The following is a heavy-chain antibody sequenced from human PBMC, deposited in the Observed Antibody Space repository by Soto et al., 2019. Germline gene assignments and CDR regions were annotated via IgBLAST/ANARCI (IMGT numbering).Heavy chain of an antibody. J-gene: IGHJ4*02. D-gene: IGHD6-19*01. CDR3: ARRSSGWYFDY. Sequence: EVQLLESGGGLVQPGGSLRLSCAASGFSFSSYAMNWVRQAPGKVLEWVSVISGSGDSTYYADSVKGRFTISRDNSKNTLYLQMISLRAEDTAVYYCARRSSGWYFDYWGQGTLVIVSS. CDR1: GFSFSSYA. CDR2: ISGSGDST. V-gene: IGHV3-23*01.